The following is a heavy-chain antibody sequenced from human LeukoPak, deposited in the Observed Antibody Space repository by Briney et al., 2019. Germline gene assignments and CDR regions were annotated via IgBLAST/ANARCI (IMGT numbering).Heavy chain of an antibody. J-gene: IGHJ4*02. CDR1: GFTFTSYA. CDR3: ASYTLWYGDS. V-gene: IGHV3-23*01. D-gene: IGHD3-10*01. Sequence: PGGSLRLSCAASGFTFTSYAMNWVRQTPGKGLEWVSGISGSSGTTYYADSVKGRFTISRDNAKNSVCLQMNSLRPEDTAVYYCASYTLWYGDSWGQGTLVTVSS. CDR2: ISGSSGTT.